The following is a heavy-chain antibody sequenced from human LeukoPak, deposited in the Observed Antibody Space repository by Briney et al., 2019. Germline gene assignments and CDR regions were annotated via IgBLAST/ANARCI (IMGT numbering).Heavy chain of an antibody. Sequence: GGSLRLSCAVSGFRVTNDYMNWVRQAPGKGLEWVSIIYAGGSTYYADSVKGRFTISRDNSKNTVYLQMNSLRTEDTAVYFCAQDIPIEQVEGVGPGYWGQGTLVTVSS. CDR3: AQDIPIEQVEGVGPGY. CDR2: IYAGGST. V-gene: IGHV3-66*02. D-gene: IGHD2-8*01. J-gene: IGHJ4*02. CDR1: GFRVTNDY.